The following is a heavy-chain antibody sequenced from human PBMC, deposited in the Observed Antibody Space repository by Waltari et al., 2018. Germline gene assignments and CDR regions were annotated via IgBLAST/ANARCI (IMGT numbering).Heavy chain of an antibody. D-gene: IGHD6-13*01. V-gene: IGHV3-23*01. CDR1: GFTFSNYA. J-gene: IGHJ6*03. Sequence: EVQLLESGGGLVQPGGSLSFYCAASGFTFSNYAMRWVRQAPGKGLEWVSAISGSGGSTYYADSVKWRVTISRENTKNTLYLQRNSLRAEDTVVYYCAKSRSSSSSWYRLCYYYYYMDVWVKGTTVTVSS. CDR2: ISGSGGST. CDR3: AKSRSSSSSWYRLCYYYYYMDV.